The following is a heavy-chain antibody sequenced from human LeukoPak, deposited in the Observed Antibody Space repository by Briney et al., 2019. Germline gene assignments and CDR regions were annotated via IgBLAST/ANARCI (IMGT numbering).Heavy chain of an antibody. V-gene: IGHV5-51*03. Sequence: GESLKISCKGSGYSFPNYWIGWVRQMPGKGLEWMGIIYPGDSHTRYSPSFQDQVTISVDKSISTAYLQWSSLKASDTAMYYCARGPYAYTLSATLGSYNWFYPWGQGSLVTVSS. CDR3: ARGPYAYTLSATLGSYNWFYP. CDR1: GYSFPNYW. CDR2: IYPGDSHT. D-gene: IGHD2-2*02. J-gene: IGHJ5*02.